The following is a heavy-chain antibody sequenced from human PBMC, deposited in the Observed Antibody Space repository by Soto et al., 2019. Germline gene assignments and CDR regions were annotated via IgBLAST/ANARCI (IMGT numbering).Heavy chain of an antibody. D-gene: IGHD6-19*01. Sequence: GASVKVSCKASGYTFTTYGITWVRQAPGQGLEWMGWISAYNGNTNYAQKLQGRVTMTTDTSTSTAYMELRSLRSDDTAVYYCAAASQYSSGWYLTHFDYWGQGTLVTVSS. V-gene: IGHV1-18*01. J-gene: IGHJ4*02. CDR2: ISAYNGNT. CDR3: AAASQYSSGWYLTHFDY. CDR1: GYTFTTYG.